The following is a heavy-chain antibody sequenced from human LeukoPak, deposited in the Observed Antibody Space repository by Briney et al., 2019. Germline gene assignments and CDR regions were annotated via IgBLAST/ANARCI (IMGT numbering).Heavy chain of an antibody. J-gene: IGHJ4*02. CDR1: GGSVSSGSYY. D-gene: IGHD6-19*01. CDR3: ARGRIAVAGTGYFDY. Sequence: SETLSLTCTVSGGSVSSGSYYWSWIRQPPGKGLEWIGYIYYSGSTNYNPSLKSRATISVDKSKNQFSLKLSSVTAADTAVYYCARGRIAVAGTGYFDYWGQGTLVTVSS. V-gene: IGHV4-61*01. CDR2: IYYSGST.